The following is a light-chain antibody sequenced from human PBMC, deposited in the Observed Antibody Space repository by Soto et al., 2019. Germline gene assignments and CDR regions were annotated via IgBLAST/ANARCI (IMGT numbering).Light chain of an antibody. Sequence: EIVLTQSPATLSMSPGERVTLSCRASQSISTYLAWYQQKPGQSPRLLIYDASIRATDIPATFSGSGSGTDFTLTISSLAPEDFAVYYCQHRSNWSITFGQGTRVEIK. V-gene: IGKV3-11*01. CDR3: QHRSNWSIT. CDR1: QSISTY. CDR2: DAS. J-gene: IGKJ5*01.